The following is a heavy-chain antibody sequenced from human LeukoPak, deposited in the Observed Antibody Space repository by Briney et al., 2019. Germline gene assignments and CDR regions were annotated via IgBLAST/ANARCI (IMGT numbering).Heavy chain of an antibody. D-gene: IGHD3-22*01. CDR3: ARNNYYDSSGSLDY. J-gene: IGHJ4*02. Sequence: GGSLRLSCAASGFTVSNNYMSWVRQAPGKGLEWVSVIYSGGSTYYADSVKGRFTISRDNSKNTLYLQMNSLGAEDAAVYYCARNNYYDSSGSLDYWGQGTLVTVSS. V-gene: IGHV3-53*01. CDR2: IYSGGST. CDR1: GFTVSNNY.